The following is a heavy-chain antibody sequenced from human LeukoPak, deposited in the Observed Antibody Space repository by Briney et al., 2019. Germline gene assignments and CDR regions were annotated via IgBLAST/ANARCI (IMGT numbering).Heavy chain of an antibody. CDR1: GFSFTSYA. V-gene: IGHV3-23*01. J-gene: IGHJ5*02. D-gene: IGHD1-14*01. CDR2: LSGSGGST. Sequence: GGSLRLSCEASGFSFTSYAMSWVRQAPGKGLEWVSGLSGSGGSTYYGDSVKGRFTISRDISKNTLYLQMNSLRAEDTAVYYCAKEPGPWGQGTLVTVSS. CDR3: AKEPGP.